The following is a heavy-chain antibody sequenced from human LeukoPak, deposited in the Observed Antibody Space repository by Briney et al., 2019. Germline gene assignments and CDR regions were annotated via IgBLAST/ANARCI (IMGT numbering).Heavy chain of an antibody. Sequence: ASVKVSCKASGGTFSSYAISWVRQAPGQGLEWVGGIIPIFGTANYAQKFQGRVTITADESTSTAYMELSSLRSEDTAVYYCARAEATSPLGGAFDIWGQGTMVTVSS. J-gene: IGHJ3*02. V-gene: IGHV1-69*13. D-gene: IGHD5-12*01. CDR3: ARAEATSPLGGAFDI. CDR2: IIPIFGTA. CDR1: GGTFSSYA.